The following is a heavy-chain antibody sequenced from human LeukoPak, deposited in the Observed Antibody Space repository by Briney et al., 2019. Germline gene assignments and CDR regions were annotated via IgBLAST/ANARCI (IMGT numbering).Heavy chain of an antibody. CDR2: INTDGTST. CDR1: GFTFSTYW. V-gene: IGHV3-74*01. Sequence: GGSLRLSCAASGFTFSTYWMHWVRQAPGKGLVWVSRINTDGTSTTYADSVEGRFTISRDNARNTLYLQVSSLRAEDTSVYYCARQSYYYDSSGYYHDYWGQGTLVTVSS. CDR3: ARQSYYYDSSGYYHDY. J-gene: IGHJ4*02. D-gene: IGHD3-22*01.